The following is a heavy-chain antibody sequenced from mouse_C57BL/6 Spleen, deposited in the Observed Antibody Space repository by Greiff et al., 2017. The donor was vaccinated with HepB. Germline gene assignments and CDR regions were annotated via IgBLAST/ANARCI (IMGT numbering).Heavy chain of an antibody. V-gene: IGHV1-76*01. CDR1: GYTFTDYY. CDR3: ARGHYGSSSNFDY. J-gene: IGHJ2*01. CDR2: IYPGSGNT. D-gene: IGHD1-1*01. Sequence: VQLKQSGAELVRPGASVKLSCKASGYTFTDYYINWVKQRPGQGLEWIARIYPGSGNTYYNEKFKGKATLTAEKSSSTAYMQRSSLTSEDSAVYFCARGHYGSSSNFDYWGQGTTLTVSS.